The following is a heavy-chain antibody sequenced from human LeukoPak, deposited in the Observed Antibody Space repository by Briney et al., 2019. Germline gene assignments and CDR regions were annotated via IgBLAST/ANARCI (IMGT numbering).Heavy chain of an antibody. V-gene: IGHV3-23*01. CDR1: GFTFSSYA. CDR3: ARSDLVSTTFPPRDYYYYYMDV. J-gene: IGHJ6*03. CDR2: ISGSGGST. D-gene: IGHD5/OR15-5a*01. Sequence: GGSLRLSCAASGFTFSSYAMSWVRQAPGKGLEWVSAISGSGGSTYYAGSVKGRFTISRDNSKNTLYLQMNSLRAEDTAVYYCARSDLVSTTFPPRDYYYYYMDVWGKGTTVTVSS.